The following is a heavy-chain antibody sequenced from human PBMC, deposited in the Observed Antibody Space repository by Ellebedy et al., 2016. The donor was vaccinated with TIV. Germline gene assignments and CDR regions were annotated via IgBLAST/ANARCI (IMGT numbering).Heavy chain of an antibody. Sequence: GGSLRLXXVASGFTFRSHGIYWVRQAPGKGLEWVAVISSDGSNKYYADSVRGRFTISRDNSKNTLYLQMNSLRTDDMAVSYCAREGSSGSSDYWGQGTLVTVSS. CDR2: ISSDGSNK. V-gene: IGHV3-30*03. CDR3: AREGSSGSSDY. D-gene: IGHD3-10*01. CDR1: GFTFRSHG. J-gene: IGHJ4*02.